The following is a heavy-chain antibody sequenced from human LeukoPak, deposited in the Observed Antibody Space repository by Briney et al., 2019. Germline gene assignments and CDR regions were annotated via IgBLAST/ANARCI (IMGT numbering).Heavy chain of an antibody. V-gene: IGHV1-18*01. D-gene: IGHD6-19*01. CDR2: ISTYNGNT. Sequence: ASVKVSCKASGYTFTTYGISWVRQAPGQGLEWMGSISTYNGNTNYAQNLQGRVTMTTDTSTSTAYMELRSLRSDDTAVYYCARGSSSGWCFDYWGQGTLVTVSS. CDR3: ARGSSSGWCFDY. CDR1: GYTFTTYG. J-gene: IGHJ4*02.